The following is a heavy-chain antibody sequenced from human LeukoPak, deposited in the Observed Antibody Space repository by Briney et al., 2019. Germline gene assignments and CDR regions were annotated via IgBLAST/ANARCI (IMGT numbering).Heavy chain of an antibody. CDR2: IKQDGSEK. V-gene: IGHV3-7*01. D-gene: IGHD1-26*01. CDR1: GFAFSSYW. Sequence: GGSLRLSCAASGFAFSSYWMTWVRQAPGKGLEWVANIKQDGSEKYYVDSVKGRFTISRDNAKNSLYLQMNSLRAEDTAVYYCARSGSYDFLDYWGQGTLVTVSS. J-gene: IGHJ4*02. CDR3: ARSGSYDFLDY.